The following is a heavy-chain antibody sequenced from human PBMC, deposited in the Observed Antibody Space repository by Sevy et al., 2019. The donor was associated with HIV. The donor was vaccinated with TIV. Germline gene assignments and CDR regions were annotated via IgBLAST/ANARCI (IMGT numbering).Heavy chain of an antibody. J-gene: IGHJ4*02. V-gene: IGHV3-33*08. CDR1: GFTFSSYG. Sequence: GGSLRLSCAASGFTFSSYGMHWVRQAPGKGLEWVAVIWYDRSNKYYEDSVKGRFIISSDNSKNTLYLQMNSLRAEDTAVYYCARDFNWHFDCWGQGTLVTVSS. CDR3: ARDFNWHFDC. CDR2: IWYDRSNK.